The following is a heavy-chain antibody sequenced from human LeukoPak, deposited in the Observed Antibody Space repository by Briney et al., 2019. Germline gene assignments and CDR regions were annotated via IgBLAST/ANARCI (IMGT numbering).Heavy chain of an antibody. CDR3: ARSDYCSGGSCYDDYGDTFDY. CDR1: GFTFSSYS. CDR2: ISSSSSYI. D-gene: IGHD2-15*01. Sequence: PGRSLRLSCAASGFTFSSYSMNWVRQTPGKGLEWVSSISSSSSYIYYADSVKGRFTISRDNAKNSLYLQMNSLRAEDTAVYYCARSDYCSGGSCYDDYGDTFDYWGQGTLVTVSS. V-gene: IGHV3-21*01. J-gene: IGHJ4*02.